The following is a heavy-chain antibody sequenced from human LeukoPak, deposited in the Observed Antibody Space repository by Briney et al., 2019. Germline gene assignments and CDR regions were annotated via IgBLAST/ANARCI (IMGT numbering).Heavy chain of an antibody. D-gene: IGHD3-9*01. CDR2: IYYSGST. V-gene: IGHV4-59*12. Sequence: SETLSLTCTVSGGSISSYYWSWIRQPPGKGLEWIGYIYYSGSTNYNPSLKSRVTISVDKSKNQFSLKLSSVTAADTAVYYCARGFYDISPWFWDDIWGQGTMVTVSS. CDR3: ARGFYDISPWFWDDI. CDR1: GGSISSYY. J-gene: IGHJ3*02.